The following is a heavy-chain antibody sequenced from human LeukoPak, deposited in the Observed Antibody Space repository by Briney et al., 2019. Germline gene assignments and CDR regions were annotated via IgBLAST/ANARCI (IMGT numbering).Heavy chain of an antibody. V-gene: IGHV4-59*08. CDR3: AKGPRASGWTYFDY. J-gene: IGHJ4*02. D-gene: IGHD6-19*01. CDR1: GGSITTYY. Sequence: PSETLSLTCTVSGGSITTYYWSWIRQPPGKGLEWLGYIYYSGSTNYNPSLKSRVTISVDTSKNQFSLKLSSVTAADTAVYYCAKGPRASGWTYFDYWGQGTLVTVSS. CDR2: IYYSGST.